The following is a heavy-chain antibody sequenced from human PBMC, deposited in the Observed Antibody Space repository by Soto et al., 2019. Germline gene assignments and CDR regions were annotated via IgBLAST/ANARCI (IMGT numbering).Heavy chain of an antibody. Sequence: QVQLQQWGAGLLKPSETLSLTCAVYGGSFSGYYWSWIRQPPGKGLEWIGEINHSGSTNYNPSLKSRVTISVDTSKNQFSLKLSSVTAADTAVYYCARVIQLWFGDKYYFDYWGQGTLVTVSS. CDR3: ARVIQLWFGDKYYFDY. V-gene: IGHV4-34*01. J-gene: IGHJ4*02. D-gene: IGHD5-18*01. CDR1: GGSFSGYY. CDR2: INHSGST.